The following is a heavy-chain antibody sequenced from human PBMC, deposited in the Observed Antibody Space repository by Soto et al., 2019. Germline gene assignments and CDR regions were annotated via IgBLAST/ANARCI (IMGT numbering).Heavy chain of an antibody. CDR3: ARDKEGGDAYGMDV. Sequence: GASVKVSCKASGYTFTSYYMHWVRQAPGQGLEWMGWINPNSGGTNYAQKFQGWITMTRDTSISTAYMELSRLRSDDTAVYYCARDKEGGDAYGMDVWGQGTTVTVSS. J-gene: IGHJ6*02. CDR1: GYTFTSYY. V-gene: IGHV1-2*04. D-gene: IGHD6-25*01. CDR2: INPNSGGT.